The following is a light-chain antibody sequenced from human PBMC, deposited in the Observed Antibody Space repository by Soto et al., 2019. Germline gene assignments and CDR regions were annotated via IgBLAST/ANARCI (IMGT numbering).Light chain of an antibody. CDR3: QQYNNWPPEIT. CDR2: GAS. Sequence: EIVMTQSPATLSVSPGERATLSCRASQSVSSNLAWYQQKPGQAPRLLIYGASTRATGIPARFSGSGSGTEFTLNISSLQSEAFAVYYCQQYNNWPPEITFGQGTRLEIK. CDR1: QSVSSN. V-gene: IGKV3-15*01. J-gene: IGKJ5*01.